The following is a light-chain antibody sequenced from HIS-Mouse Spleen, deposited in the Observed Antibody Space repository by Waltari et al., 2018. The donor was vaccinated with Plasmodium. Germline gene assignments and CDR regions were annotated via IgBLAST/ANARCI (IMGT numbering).Light chain of an antibody. V-gene: IGLV3-10*01. J-gene: IGLJ3*02. Sequence: SYVLSHTPPVSVSPGQTARRTRSGDASPKKYAYWYQQKSGQAPVLVIYGESKRPPGIPERFSGSSSGTTATLTISGAQVEDEADYYCNSPDSSGNHRVFGGGTKLTVL. CDR1: ASPKKY. CDR3: NSPDSSGNHRV. CDR2: GES.